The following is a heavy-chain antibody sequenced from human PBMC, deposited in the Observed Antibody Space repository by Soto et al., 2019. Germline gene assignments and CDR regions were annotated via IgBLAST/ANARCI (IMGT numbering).Heavy chain of an antibody. CDR2: IIGDGNGA. J-gene: IGHJ4*02. CDR3: ARVAVATRGIDY. D-gene: IGHD6-19*01. V-gene: IGHV3-74*01. CDR1: GFTFSDSW. Sequence: GGSLILSCVASGFTFSDSWMHWLRQAPGEGLVWLSRIIGDGNGADYADFVKGRITISRDNANNRVYLQIHSLRDEDTAVYYCARVAVATRGIDYWGQGTLVTVSS.